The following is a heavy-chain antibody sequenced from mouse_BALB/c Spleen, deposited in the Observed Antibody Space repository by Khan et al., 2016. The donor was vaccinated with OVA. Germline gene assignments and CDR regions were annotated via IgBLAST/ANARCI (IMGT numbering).Heavy chain of an antibody. Sequence: QIQLVQSGPELKKPGETVKISCKASGYTFTNYGMNWVKQAPGEGLKWRGWINTYSGEPTYADDFKGRFAFSWKTSASHAYLQINNLKNEDTATYFLPRMKPYWYSDVWGAGTTVTDTS. CDR2: INTYSGEP. CDR1: GYTFTNYG. J-gene: IGHJ1*01. V-gene: IGHV9-3-1*01. CDR3: PRMKPYWYSDV.